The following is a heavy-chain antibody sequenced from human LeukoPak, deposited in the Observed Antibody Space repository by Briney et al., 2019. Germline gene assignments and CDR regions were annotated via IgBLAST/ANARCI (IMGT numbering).Heavy chain of an antibody. CDR1: GGSISSGSYY. V-gene: IGHV4-61*02. Sequence: SQTLSLTCTVPGGSISSGSYYWSWIRQPAGKGLEWIGRIYTSGSTNYNPSLKSRVTISVDTSKNQFSLKLSSVTAADTAVYYCARAGYSYGYYFDYWGQGTLVTVSS. CDR2: IYTSGST. J-gene: IGHJ4*02. D-gene: IGHD5-18*01. CDR3: ARAGYSYGYYFDY.